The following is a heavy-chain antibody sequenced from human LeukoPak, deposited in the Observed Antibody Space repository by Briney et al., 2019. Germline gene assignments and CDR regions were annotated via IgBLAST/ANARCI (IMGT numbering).Heavy chain of an antibody. CDR3: ARDPYPFWRGYYLGTDYFDY. J-gene: IGHJ4*02. V-gene: IGHV1-2*02. CDR1: GYTFTGYY. D-gene: IGHD3-3*01. Sequence: ASVKVSCKASGYTFTGYYMHWVRQAPGQGLEWMGWINPNSGGTNYAQKFQGRVTMTRDTSISTAYMELSRLRSDDTAVYYCARDPYPFWRGYYLGTDYFDYWGQGTLVTVSS. CDR2: INPNSGGT.